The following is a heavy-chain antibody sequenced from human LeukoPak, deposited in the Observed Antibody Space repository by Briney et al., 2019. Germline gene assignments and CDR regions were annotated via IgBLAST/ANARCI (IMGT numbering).Heavy chain of an antibody. J-gene: IGHJ4*02. CDR2: IKQDGSEK. D-gene: IGHD3-22*01. Sequence: AGGSLRLSCTGSGFTFGGYLMSWVRQAPGKGLEWVANIKQDGSEKYYVDSVKGRFTISRDNAKNSLYLQMNSLRAEDTAVYYCARVLYYYDSSGSTVDYWGQGTLVTVSS. CDR3: ARVLYYYDSSGSTVDY. V-gene: IGHV3-7*01. CDR1: GFTFGGYL.